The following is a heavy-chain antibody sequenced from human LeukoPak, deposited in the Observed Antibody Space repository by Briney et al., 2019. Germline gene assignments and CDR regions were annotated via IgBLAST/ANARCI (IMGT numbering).Heavy chain of an antibody. CDR2: ISAYNGNT. CDR3: ARDRNYYGSGSYPHVFDY. J-gene: IGHJ4*02. CDR1: GHTFTSYG. D-gene: IGHD3-10*01. V-gene: IGHV1-18*01. Sequence: ASVKVSCKASGHTFTSYGISWVRQAPGQGLEWMGWISAYNGNTNYAQKVQGRVTMTTDTSTSTAYMELRSLRSDDTAVYYCARDRNYYGSGSYPHVFDYWGQGTLVTVSS.